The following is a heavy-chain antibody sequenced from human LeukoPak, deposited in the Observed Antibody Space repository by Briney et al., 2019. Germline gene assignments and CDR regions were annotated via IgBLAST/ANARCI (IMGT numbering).Heavy chain of an antibody. J-gene: IGHJ5*02. CDR3: ARQAKPSIVGATNDWFDP. CDR1: GGSISSYY. Sequence: KPSETLSLTCTVSGGSISSYYWSWIRQPPGKVLEWIGEINHSGSTNYNPSLKSRVTISVDTSKNQFSLKLSSVTAADTAVYYCARQAKPSIVGATNDWFDPWGQGTLVTVSS. V-gene: IGHV4-34*01. D-gene: IGHD1-26*01. CDR2: INHSGST.